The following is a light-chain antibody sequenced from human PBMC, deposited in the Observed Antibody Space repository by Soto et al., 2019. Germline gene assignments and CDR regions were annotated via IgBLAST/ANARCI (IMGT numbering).Light chain of an antibody. CDR1: SSDVGNYL. J-gene: IGLJ2*01. CDR2: DVS. Sequence: QSVLTQPASVSGSPGQSITISCTGTSSDVGNYLVSWYQQHPGKAPKLMIYDVSQRPSGVSNRFSGSKSGNSASLTISGLQAEDEADYYCCSHAGSGNSGVFGGGTKLTVL. V-gene: IGLV2-23*02. CDR3: CSHAGSGNSGV.